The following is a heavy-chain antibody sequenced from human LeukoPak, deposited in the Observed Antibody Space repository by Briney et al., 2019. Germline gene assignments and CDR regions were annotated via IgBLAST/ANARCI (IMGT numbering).Heavy chain of an antibody. CDR1: GGTFSSYA. CDR3: ARGPPGYYGMDI. Sequence: SVKVSCKASGGTFSSYAISWVRQAPGQGLEWMGRIIPILGITNYAQKFQGRVTVTADKSTSTAYMELSSLRSEDTAVYYCARGPPGYYGMDIWGQGTTVTVSS. V-gene: IGHV1-69*04. CDR2: IIPILGIT. J-gene: IGHJ6*02.